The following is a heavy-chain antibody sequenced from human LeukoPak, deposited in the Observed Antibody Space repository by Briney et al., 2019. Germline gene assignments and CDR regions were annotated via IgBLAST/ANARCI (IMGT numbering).Heavy chain of an antibody. CDR2: ISSSSSYI. D-gene: IGHD6-13*01. V-gene: IGHV3-21*01. CDR3: VLPCCIAAAEDDY. Sequence: ETLSLTCTVSGGSISSSSYYWGWIRQPPGKGLEWVSSISSSSSYIYYADSVKGRFTISRDNAKNSLYLQMNSLRAEDTAVYYCVLPCCIAAAEDDYWGQGTLVTVSS. J-gene: IGHJ4*02. CDR1: GGSISSSS.